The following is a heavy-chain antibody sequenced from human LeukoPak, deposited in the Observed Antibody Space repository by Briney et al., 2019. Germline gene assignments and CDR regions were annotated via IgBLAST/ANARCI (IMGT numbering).Heavy chain of an antibody. J-gene: IGHJ5*02. CDR2: IKQDGSEK. CDR1: GFTFSSYW. V-gene: IGHV3-7*01. D-gene: IGHD2-15*01. CDR3: ARSGYCSGGGCVRSFYP. Sequence: GGSLRLSCAASGFTFSSYWMSWVRQAPGKGLEWVANIKQDGSEKYYVDSVKGRFTISRDNAKNYLYLQMNSLRAEATAVYSCARSGYCSGGGCVRSFYPWGRETPV.